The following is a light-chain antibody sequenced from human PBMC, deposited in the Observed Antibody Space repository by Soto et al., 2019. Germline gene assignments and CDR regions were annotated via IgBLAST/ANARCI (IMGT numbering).Light chain of an antibody. Sequence: QSALTQPPSVSGAPGQRVTISCTGSSSNIGAGYDVHWYQQFPGTAPKLLIYGNSNRPSGVPDRFSGSKSGTSASLAITGLQAEDEADDYCQSYDSSLSGVVFGGGTKVTVL. J-gene: IGLJ2*01. CDR1: SSNIGAGYD. CDR3: QSYDSSLSGVV. V-gene: IGLV1-40*01. CDR2: GNS.